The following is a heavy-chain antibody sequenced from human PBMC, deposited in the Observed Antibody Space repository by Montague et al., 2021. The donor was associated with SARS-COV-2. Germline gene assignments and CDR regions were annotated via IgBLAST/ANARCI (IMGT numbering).Heavy chain of an antibody. J-gene: IGHJ4*02. V-gene: IGHV4-39*01. Sequence: SETLSLTCTVSGGSISSSSYYWGWIRQPPGKGLEWIGSIYYSGSTYYNPSLKSRVTISVDTSENQFSLKLSSVTAADTAVYYCARRGKTRIAMIVVVIGYFDYWGQGTLVTVSS. CDR1: GGSISSSSYY. CDR2: IYYSGST. CDR3: ARRGKTRIAMIVVVIGYFDY. D-gene: IGHD3-22*01.